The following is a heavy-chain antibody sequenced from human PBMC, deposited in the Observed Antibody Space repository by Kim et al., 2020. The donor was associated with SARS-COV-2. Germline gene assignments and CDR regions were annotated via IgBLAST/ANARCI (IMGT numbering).Heavy chain of an antibody. D-gene: IGHD6-19*01. CDR3: ARDSGSFDYNYGMDV. Sequence: DSVKGRFTISRNNSKNAMYLKMNSLRAEDTAVYNCARDSGSFDYNYGMDVWGQGTTVTVSS. J-gene: IGHJ6*02. V-gene: IGHV3-23*01.